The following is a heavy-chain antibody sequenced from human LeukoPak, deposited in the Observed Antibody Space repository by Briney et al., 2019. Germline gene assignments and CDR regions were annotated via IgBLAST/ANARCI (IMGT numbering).Heavy chain of an antibody. CDR3: ARGETLRYYDWLAVGAHAYMGD. CDR1: GGSSSGYY. D-gene: IGHD3-9*01. J-gene: IGHJ6*03. Sequence: PETLSHTSADYGGSSSGYYVSCISQPPGKGLEWIGEINHSGSTNYNPSLKSRVTISVDTPKNQFSLKLSSMTAADTAVYYCARGETLRYYDWLAVGAHAYMGDWGKGTMVTVSS. V-gene: IGHV4-34*01. CDR2: INHSGST.